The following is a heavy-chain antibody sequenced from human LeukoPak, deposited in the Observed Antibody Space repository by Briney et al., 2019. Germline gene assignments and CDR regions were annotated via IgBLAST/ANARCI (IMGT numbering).Heavy chain of an antibody. D-gene: IGHD3-16*01. CDR3: ARGGKTQFQH. Sequence: SETLSLTCTVSGGSISSGGYYWSWIRQHPGKGLEWIGYIYYSGSTYYNPSLKSRVTISVDTSKNQFSLKLSSVTAADTAVYYSARGGKTQFQHWGQGTLVTVSS. CDR2: IYYSGST. V-gene: IGHV4-31*03. CDR1: GGSISSGGYY. J-gene: IGHJ1*01.